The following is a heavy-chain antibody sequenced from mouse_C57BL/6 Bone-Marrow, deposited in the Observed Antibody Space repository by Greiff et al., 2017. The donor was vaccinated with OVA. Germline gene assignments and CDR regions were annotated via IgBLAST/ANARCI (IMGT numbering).Heavy chain of an antibody. CDR1: GFTFSSYS. CDR2: ISSGGDYT. D-gene: IGHD2-3*01. V-gene: IGHV5-9-1*02. CDR3: TRDPIYDRYYEAWFAY. Sequence: EVQVVESGEGLVKPGGSLKLSCAASGFTFSSYSMSWVRQTPEKRLEWVAYISSGGDYTYYADTVKGRFTISVDNASTTLYLQMSSLTSEDTAMYYCTRDPIYDRYYEAWFAYWGQGTLVTVSA. J-gene: IGHJ3*01.